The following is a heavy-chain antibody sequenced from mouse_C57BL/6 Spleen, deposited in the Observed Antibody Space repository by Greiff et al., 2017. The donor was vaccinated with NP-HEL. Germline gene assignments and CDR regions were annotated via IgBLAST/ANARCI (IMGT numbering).Heavy chain of an antibody. V-gene: IGHV5-6*02. D-gene: IGHD4-1*01. Sequence: EVMLVESGGDLVKPGGSLKLSCAASGFTFSSYGMSWVRQTPDKRLEWVATISSGGSYNYYPDSVKGRFTISRDNAKNTLYMQMSSLKSEDTAMYYCARRLTGDYAMDYWGQGTSVTVSS. J-gene: IGHJ4*01. CDR2: ISSGGSYN. CDR3: ARRLTGDYAMDY. CDR1: GFTFSSYG.